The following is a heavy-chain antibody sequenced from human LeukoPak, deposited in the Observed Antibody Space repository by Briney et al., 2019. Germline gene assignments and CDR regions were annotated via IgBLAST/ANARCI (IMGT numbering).Heavy chain of an antibody. CDR3: ARLVGQLSL. Sequence: KPSETLSLTCSVSGGSISSYYWSWIRQPAGKGREWIGRIYTTGNTDYNPSLKSRVTMSVDTSKNQFSLNLSSVTAADTAVYYCARLVGQLSLWGRGTLVTVSS. V-gene: IGHV4-4*07. J-gene: IGHJ2*01. D-gene: IGHD3-10*01. CDR2: IYTTGNT. CDR1: GGSISSYY.